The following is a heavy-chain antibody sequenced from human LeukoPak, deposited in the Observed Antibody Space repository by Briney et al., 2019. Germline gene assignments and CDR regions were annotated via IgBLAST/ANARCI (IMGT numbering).Heavy chain of an antibody. CDR1: GFTLSSYW. CDR3: ARAHTMVRGDSDY. J-gene: IGHJ4*02. V-gene: IGHV3-7*01. CDR2: IKQDGSEK. Sequence: GGSLRLSCAASGFTLSSYWMTWVRQAPGKGLEWVANIKQDGSEKYYVDSVKGRFTISRDNAKNSLYLQMNSLRAEDTAVYYCARAHTMVRGDSDYWGQGTLVTVSS. D-gene: IGHD3-10*01.